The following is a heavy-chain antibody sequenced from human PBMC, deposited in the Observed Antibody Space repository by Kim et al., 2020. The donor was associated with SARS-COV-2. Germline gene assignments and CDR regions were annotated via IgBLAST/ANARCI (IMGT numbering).Heavy chain of an antibody. J-gene: IGHJ3*02. Sequence: GGSLRLSCAASGLSFRDNYMNWVRQAPGKGLEWVSIISTRGEYIFYADSVEGRFTISRDNAKSSLYLQMNCLRDEDTAVYYCARNGNGYNVYGIWG. CDR2: ISTRGEYI. D-gene: IGHD5-12*01. CDR1: GLSFRDNY. V-gene: IGHV3-11*01. CDR3: ARNGNGYNVYGI.